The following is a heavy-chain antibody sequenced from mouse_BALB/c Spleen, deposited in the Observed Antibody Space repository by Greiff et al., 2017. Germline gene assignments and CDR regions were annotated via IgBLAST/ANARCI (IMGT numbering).Heavy chain of an antibody. V-gene: IGHV5-6-3*01. CDR2: INSNGGST. J-gene: IGHJ1*01. CDR1: GFTFSSYG. Sequence: EVKLMESGGGLVQPGGSLKLSCAASGFTFSSYGMSWVRQTPDKRLELVATINSNGGSTYYPDSVKGRFTISRDNAKNTLYLQMSSLKSEDTAMYYCARLQRGLFEEWGEG. CDR3: ARLQRGLFEE.